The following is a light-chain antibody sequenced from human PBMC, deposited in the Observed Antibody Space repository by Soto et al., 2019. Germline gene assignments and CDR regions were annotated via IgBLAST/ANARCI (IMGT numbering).Light chain of an antibody. V-gene: IGKV3-20*01. CDR1: QSVSSSY. Sequence: EIVLTQSPGTLSLSPGERATLSCRASQSVSSSYLAWYQQKPGQAPRLLIYGASSRATGIPDRFSGSGSGTDFTLTISRLEPEDFATYYCQQSYSTPITLGQGTRLEI. CDR2: GAS. CDR3: QQSYSTPIT. J-gene: IGKJ5*01.